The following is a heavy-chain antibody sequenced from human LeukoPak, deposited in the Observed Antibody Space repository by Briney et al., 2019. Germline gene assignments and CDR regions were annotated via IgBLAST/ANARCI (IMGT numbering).Heavy chain of an antibody. Sequence: GGSLRLSCAASGFTFSSYAMRWVRQAPGKGLEWVAFIWYDGSNKYYADSVKGRFTISRDNAKNSLYLEMNSLRADDTAVYFCARQTRSVDPLTYWGPGTLVTVSS. CDR3: ARQTRSVDPLTY. CDR2: IWYDGSNK. V-gene: IGHV3-33*01. CDR1: GFTFSSYA. J-gene: IGHJ4*02. D-gene: IGHD4-23*01.